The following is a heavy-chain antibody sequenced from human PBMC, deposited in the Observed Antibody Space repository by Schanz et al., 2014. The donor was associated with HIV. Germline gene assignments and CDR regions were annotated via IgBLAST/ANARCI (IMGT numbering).Heavy chain of an antibody. CDR3: ARDGVGTALLDF. Sequence: QVRLVQSGAEVKKPGASVKVSCKASGYTFTSYGITWVRQAPGQGLEWMGGIIPIFGTANYAQKFQGRVTIIADESTSTAYLDLRSLRSDDTAVYFCARDGVGTALLDFWGQGTLVTVSS. J-gene: IGHJ4*02. CDR1: GYTFTSYG. CDR2: IIPIFGTA. V-gene: IGHV1-69*01. D-gene: IGHD3-3*01.